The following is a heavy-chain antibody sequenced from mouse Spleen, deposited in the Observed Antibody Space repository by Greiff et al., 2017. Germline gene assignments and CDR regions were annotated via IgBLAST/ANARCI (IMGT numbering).Heavy chain of an antibody. CDR3: ARYGDSYYSYDGYAMDY. J-gene: IGHJ4*01. D-gene: IGHD2-12*01. Sequence: DVMLVESGGGLVQPGGSLSLSCAASGFTFTDYYMSWVRQPPGKALEWLGFIRNKANGYTTEYSASVKGRFTISRDNSQSILYLQMNALRAEDSATYYCARYGDSYYSYDGYAMDYWGQGTSVTVSS. CDR1: GFTFTDYY. CDR2: IRNKANGYTT. V-gene: IGHV7-3*01.